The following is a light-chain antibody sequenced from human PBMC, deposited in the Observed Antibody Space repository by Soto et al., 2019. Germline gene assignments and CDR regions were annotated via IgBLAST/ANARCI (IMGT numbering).Light chain of an antibody. J-gene: IGKJ4*01. CDR2: TIS. CDR1: QDTSSN. V-gene: IGKV1-9*01. Sequence: DIQLTQSPSFLSAFVGDRVTITCRASQDTSSNLAWYQQKPGKAPKLLIYTISSLQTGVPPMFSGRGAGTEFTLTISSLQPEDFATYYCQQHNSYPLTFGGGTKVEIK. CDR3: QQHNSYPLT.